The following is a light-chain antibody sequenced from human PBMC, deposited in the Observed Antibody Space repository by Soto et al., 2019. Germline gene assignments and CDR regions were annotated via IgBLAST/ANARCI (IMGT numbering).Light chain of an antibody. CDR2: DTS. Sequence: IQLTQSPSSLSASVGDRVTVTCRASQDISSYLAWYQQKPGKAPKLLIYDTSTLQSGVPSRFSGSGSGTYFALTISSLQPEDFATYYCQQLSSSPLTFGGGTKVEIK. J-gene: IGKJ4*01. V-gene: IGKV1-9*01. CDR3: QQLSSSPLT. CDR1: QDISSY.